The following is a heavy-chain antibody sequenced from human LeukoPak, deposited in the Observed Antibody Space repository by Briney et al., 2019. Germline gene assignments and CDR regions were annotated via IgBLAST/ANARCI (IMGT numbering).Heavy chain of an antibody. D-gene: IGHD6-6*01. J-gene: IGHJ4*02. CDR2: ISYDGSNK. V-gene: IGHV3-30-3*01. CDR3: ARDGGEQLVGPFDY. CDR1: GFTFSSYA. Sequence: HPGGSLRLSCAASGFTFSSYAMHWVRQAPGKGLEWVALISYDGSNKYYADSVKGRFTISRDNSKNTLYLQMNSLRAEDTAVYYCARDGGEQLVGPFDYWGQGTLVTVSS.